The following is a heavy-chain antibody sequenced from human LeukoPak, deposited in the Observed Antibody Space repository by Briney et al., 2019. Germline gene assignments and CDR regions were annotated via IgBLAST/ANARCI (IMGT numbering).Heavy chain of an antibody. V-gene: IGHV4-30-4*08. CDR3: ARDSGGDFWSGYLGPRNLDY. Sequence: SETLSLTCTVSGGSISSGGYYWSWIRQPPGKGLEWIGYIYYSGSTYYNPSLKSRVTISVDTSKNQFSLKLSSVTAADTAVYYCARDSGGDFWSGYLGPRNLDYWGQGTLVTASS. CDR2: IYYSGST. D-gene: IGHD3-3*01. J-gene: IGHJ4*02. CDR1: GGSISSGGYY.